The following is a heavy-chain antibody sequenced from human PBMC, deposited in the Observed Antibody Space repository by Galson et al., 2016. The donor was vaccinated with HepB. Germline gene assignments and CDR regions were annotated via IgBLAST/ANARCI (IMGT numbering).Heavy chain of an antibody. V-gene: IGHV3-33*01. J-gene: IGHJ4*02. CDR1: GFNFNHHA. CDR2: IWFDGTEI. CDR3: ARDEARAGHYDINGYPVLDV. D-gene: IGHD3-22*01. Sequence: SLRLSCAASGFNFNHHAIHWVRQAPGKGLEWVAVIWFDGTEIHYGDSVKGRFTISRDNSRDSVFLQMGSLRVDDTAVYYCARDEARAGHYDINGYPVLDVWGPGTLVTVSS.